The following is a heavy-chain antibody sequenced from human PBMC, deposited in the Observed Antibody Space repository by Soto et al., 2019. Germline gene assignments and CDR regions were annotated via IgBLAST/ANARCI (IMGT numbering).Heavy chain of an antibody. CDR1: GFAISISSFY. D-gene: IGHD2-15*01. Sequence: SEPLSLTCSHSGFAISISSFYWGWIRQPPGKGLEWIGSIYYSGSTYYNPSLKSRVTISVDTSKNQFSLKLSSVTAADTAVYXCARHTPAISISDHWGQG. V-gene: IGHV4-39*01. J-gene: IGHJ1*01. CDR3: ARHTPAISISDH. CDR2: IYYSGST.